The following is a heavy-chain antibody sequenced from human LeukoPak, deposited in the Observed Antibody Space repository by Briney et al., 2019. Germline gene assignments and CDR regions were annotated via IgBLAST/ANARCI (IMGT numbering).Heavy chain of an antibody. V-gene: IGHV3-30*02. CDR3: ARDGRQWLVLGIDY. Sequence: GGSLRLSCAASGFTFSSYGMHWVRQAPGKGLEWVAFIRYDGSNKYYADSVKGRFTISRDNSKNTLYLQMNSLRAEDTAVYYCARDGRQWLVLGIDYWGQGTLVTVSS. CDR2: IRYDGSNK. J-gene: IGHJ4*02. CDR1: GFTFSSYG. D-gene: IGHD6-19*01.